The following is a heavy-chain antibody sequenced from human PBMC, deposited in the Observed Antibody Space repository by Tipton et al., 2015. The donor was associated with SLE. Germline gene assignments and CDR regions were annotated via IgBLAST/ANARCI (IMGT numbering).Heavy chain of an antibody. CDR2: IYTSGST. Sequence: TLSLTCTVSGGSISSGSYYWSWIRQPAGKGLEWIGHIYTSGSTNYNPSLKSRVTISVDTSKNQFSLKLSSVTAADTAVYYCARQLVRDYYYYGLDVWGQGTTVTVSS. CDR1: GGSISSGSYY. V-gene: IGHV4-61*09. J-gene: IGHJ6*02. CDR3: ARQLVRDYYYYGLDV. D-gene: IGHD6-6*01.